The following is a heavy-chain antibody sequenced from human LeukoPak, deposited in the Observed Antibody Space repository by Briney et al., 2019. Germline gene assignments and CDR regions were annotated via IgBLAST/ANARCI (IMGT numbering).Heavy chain of an antibody. CDR1: GLTFSSSS. CDR3: ARVTGYSSSWSDY. D-gene: IGHD6-13*01. CDR2: ISSSSSYI. Sequence: GGSLRLSCAASGLTFSSSSMNSVRQAPGKGLEWDSSISSSSSYIHYADSVEGGFSISTDNAKKCMYLQMNSLRAEDAAVYYCARVTGYSSSWSDYWGQGTLVTVSS. J-gene: IGHJ4*02. V-gene: IGHV3-21*01.